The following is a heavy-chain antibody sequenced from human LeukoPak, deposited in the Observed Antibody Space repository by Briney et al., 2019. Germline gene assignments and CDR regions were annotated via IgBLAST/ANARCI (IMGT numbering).Heavy chain of an antibody. CDR1: GYTFTGYY. CDR3: ARADGYNWNDAFDI. J-gene: IGHJ3*02. CDR2: INPNSGGT. D-gene: IGHD5-24*01. Sequence: ASVKVSCKASGYTFTGYYMHWVRQAPGQGLEWMGWINPNSGGTNYAQKFQGWVTMTRDTSISTAYMELSRLRSDDTAVYYCARADGYNWNDAFDIWGQGTMVTVSS. V-gene: IGHV1-2*04.